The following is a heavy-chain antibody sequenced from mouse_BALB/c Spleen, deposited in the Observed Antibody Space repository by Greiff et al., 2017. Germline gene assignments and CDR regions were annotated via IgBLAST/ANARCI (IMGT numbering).Heavy chain of an antibody. CDR1: GFTFSSYA. Sequence: EVQGVESGGGLVKPGGSLKLSCAASGFTFSSYAMSWVRQTPEKRLEWVATISSGGSYTYYPDSVKGRFTISRDNAKNTLYLQMSSLRSEDTAMYYCARHKANYYFDYWGQGTTLTVSS. CDR2: ISSGGSYT. V-gene: IGHV5-9-3*01. D-gene: IGHD3-2*02. J-gene: IGHJ2*01. CDR3: ARHKANYYFDY.